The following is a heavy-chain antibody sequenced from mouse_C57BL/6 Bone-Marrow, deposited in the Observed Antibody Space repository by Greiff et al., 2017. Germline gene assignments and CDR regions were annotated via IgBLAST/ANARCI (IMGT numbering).Heavy chain of an antibody. J-gene: IGHJ4*01. V-gene: IGHV1-69*01. Sequence: VQLQQPGAELVMPGASVKLSCKASGYTFTSYWMHWVKQRPGQGLEWIGEIDPSDSYTNYNQQFKGKSTLTVAQSYSTAYMQLSSLTSEDAAVYYRSRKGYYAMDYWGQGTSVTVSS. CDR1: GYTFTSYW. CDR3: SRKGYYAMDY. CDR2: IDPSDSYT.